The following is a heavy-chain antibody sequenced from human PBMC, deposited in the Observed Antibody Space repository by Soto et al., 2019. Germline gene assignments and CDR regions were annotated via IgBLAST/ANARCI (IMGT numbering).Heavy chain of an antibody. CDR1: GFTLSGFD. V-gene: IGHV3-13*01. Sequence: PGGSLRLPCEASGFTLSGFDMHQVRQPTGRGLEWVPSIGTAGDTYYADSVKGRFTISRDNAKNSLYLQMNSLRPEDTALYYCAKDISWGELSAPDHWGQGTLVAISS. CDR3: AKDISWGELSAPDH. D-gene: IGHD3-16*02. J-gene: IGHJ4*02. CDR2: IGTAGDT.